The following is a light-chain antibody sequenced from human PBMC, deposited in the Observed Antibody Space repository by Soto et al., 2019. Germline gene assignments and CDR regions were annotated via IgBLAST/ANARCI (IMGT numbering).Light chain of an antibody. CDR3: QHYNSYSEA. CDR1: QSISSW. CDR2: KAS. Sequence: DIVMTQSPATLSASVGDRVTITCRASQSISSWLAWYQQKPGKAPNLLIHKASTLKSGVPSRFSGSGSGTEFTLTISSLQPDDFATYYCQHYNSYSEAFGQGTKVDIK. J-gene: IGKJ1*01. V-gene: IGKV1-5*03.